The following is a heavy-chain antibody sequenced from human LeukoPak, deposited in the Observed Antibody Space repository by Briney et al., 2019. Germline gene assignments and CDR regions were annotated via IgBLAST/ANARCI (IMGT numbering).Heavy chain of an antibody. D-gene: IGHD6-19*01. V-gene: IGHV4-59*08. Sequence: SETLSLTCTVSGGSISSYYWSWTRQPPGKGLEWIGYIYYSGSTNYNPSLKSRVTISVDTSKNQFSLKLSSVTAADTAVYYCARQGYSSGWYYFDYWGQGTLVTVSS. J-gene: IGHJ4*02. CDR1: GGSISSYY. CDR2: IYYSGST. CDR3: ARQGYSSGWYYFDY.